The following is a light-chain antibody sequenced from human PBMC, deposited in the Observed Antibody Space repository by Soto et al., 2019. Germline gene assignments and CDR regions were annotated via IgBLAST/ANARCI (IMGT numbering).Light chain of an antibody. Sequence: IDLTQSSATLSLSSGERATLSCRASQSVTSNALAWYQQKPGQPPRLLIYGVSSRATGIPDRFSGSGSGTDFTLTISSLEPEDFAVYYCQQRSKWPLTFGGGTKVDIK. CDR1: QSVTSNA. CDR3: QQRSKWPLT. J-gene: IGKJ4*01. CDR2: GVS. V-gene: IGKV3D-20*02.